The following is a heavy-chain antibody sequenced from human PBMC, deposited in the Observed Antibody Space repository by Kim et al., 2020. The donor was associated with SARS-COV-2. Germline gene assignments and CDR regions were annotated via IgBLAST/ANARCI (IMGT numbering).Heavy chain of an antibody. D-gene: IGHD2-15*01. V-gene: IGHV1-69*13. CDR3: AREWERYCSGGSCSLSHAFDI. J-gene: IGHJ3*02. CDR2: IIPIFGTA. Sequence: SVKVSCKASGGTFSSYAISWVRQAPGQGLEWMGGIIPIFGTANYAPKFQGRVTITADESTSTAYMELSSLRSEDTAVYYCAREWERYCSGGSCSLSHAFDIWGQGTMVTVSS. CDR1: GGTFSSYA.